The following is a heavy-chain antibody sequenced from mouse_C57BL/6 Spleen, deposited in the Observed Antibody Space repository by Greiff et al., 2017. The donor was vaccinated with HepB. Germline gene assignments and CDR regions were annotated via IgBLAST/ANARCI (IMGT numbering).Heavy chain of an antibody. D-gene: IGHD1-1*01. CDR2: IDPEDGET. CDR3: ARWYYYGMNPFAY. CDR1: GFNIKDYY. Sequence: EVQLQQSGAELVKPGASVKLSCTASGFNIKDYYMHWVKQRTEQGLEWIGRIDPEDGETKYAPKFQGNATITADTSSNTAYLQRSSLTSEDTAVYYCARWYYYGMNPFAYWGQGTLVTVSA. J-gene: IGHJ3*01. V-gene: IGHV14-2*01.